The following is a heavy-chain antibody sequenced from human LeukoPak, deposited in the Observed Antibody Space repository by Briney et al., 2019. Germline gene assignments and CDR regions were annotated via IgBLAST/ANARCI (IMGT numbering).Heavy chain of an antibody. Sequence: PSETLSLTCTVSGGSISSGGYYWSWIRQHPGKGLEWIGYIYYSGSTYYNPSLKSRVTISVDTSKNQFSLKLSSVTAADTAVYYCAKIFDYGDKHYFDYWGQGTLVTVSS. D-gene: IGHD4-23*01. CDR2: IYYSGST. J-gene: IGHJ4*02. CDR1: GGSISSGGYY. V-gene: IGHV4-31*03. CDR3: AKIFDYGDKHYFDY.